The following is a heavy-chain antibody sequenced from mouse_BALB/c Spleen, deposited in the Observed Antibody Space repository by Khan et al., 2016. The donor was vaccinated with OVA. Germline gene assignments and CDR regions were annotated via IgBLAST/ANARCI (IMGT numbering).Heavy chain of an antibody. V-gene: IGHV1S137*01. Sequence: QIQLVQSGPELVRPGVSVKISCKGSGYTFTDYGMHWVRQSPAKRLEWIGVITTYSGDTNYNQKFKGKATMTVDKSSSTAYMELARLTSEDSAIYYCARLTLRLDYWGQGTSVTVSS. CDR1: GYTFTDYG. J-gene: IGHJ4*01. CDR2: ITTYSGDT. D-gene: IGHD1-1*01. CDR3: ARLTLRLDY.